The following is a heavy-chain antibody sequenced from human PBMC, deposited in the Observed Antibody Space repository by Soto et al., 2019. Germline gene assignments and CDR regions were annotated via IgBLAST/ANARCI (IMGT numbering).Heavy chain of an antibody. CDR2: ISSSSTHI. CDR1: GFTLSSYS. CDR3: VREGGLSSFYGMDV. D-gene: IGHD1-26*01. V-gene: IGHV3-21*01. J-gene: IGHJ6*02. Sequence: EMQLVESGGGLVKPGGSLRLSCAASGFTLSSYSMNWVRQASGKGLEWVASISSSSTHIYYADSVKGRFTISRDNARNSLYLQMNSLRAEDTAVYYCVREGGLSSFYGMDVWGQGTTVTVSS.